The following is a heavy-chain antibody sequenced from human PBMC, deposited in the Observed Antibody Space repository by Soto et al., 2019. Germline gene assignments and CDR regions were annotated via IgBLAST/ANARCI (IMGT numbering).Heavy chain of an antibody. V-gene: IGHV4-39*01. CDR1: GGSISSSSYY. Sequence: QLQLQESGPGLVKPSETLSLTCTVSGGSISSSSYYWGWIRQPPGKGLEWIGSIYYSGSTYYNPSLKSRVTISVDTSKNQFSLKLSSVTAADTAVYYCAVTGHFSGPAATDAFDIWGQGTMVTVSS. J-gene: IGHJ3*02. D-gene: IGHD2-2*01. CDR2: IYYSGST. CDR3: AVTGHFSGPAATDAFDI.